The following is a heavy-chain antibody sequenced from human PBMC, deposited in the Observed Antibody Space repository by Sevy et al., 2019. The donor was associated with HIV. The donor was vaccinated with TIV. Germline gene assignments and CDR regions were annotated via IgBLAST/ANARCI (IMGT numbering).Heavy chain of an antibody. CDR3: AKGLGMVQGALLSDDV. CDR2: IRYDGSTK. D-gene: IGHD3-10*01. CDR1: GFTFSGYG. V-gene: IGHV3-30*02. Sequence: GGSLRLSCAASGFTFSGYGMHWVRQAPGKGLEWVAFIRYDGSTKYYVDSVKGRFTISRDNSKNTRFLQMNSLRTEDTSVYYCAKGLGMVQGALLSDDVWGQWTLVTVSS. J-gene: IGHJ3*01.